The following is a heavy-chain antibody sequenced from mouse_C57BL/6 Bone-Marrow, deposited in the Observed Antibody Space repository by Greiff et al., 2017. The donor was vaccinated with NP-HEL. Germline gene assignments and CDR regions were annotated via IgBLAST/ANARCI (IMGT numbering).Heavy chain of an antibody. D-gene: IGHD2-12*01. Sequence: VQVVESGAELVRPGTSVKMSCKASGYTFTNYWIGWAKQRPGHGLEWIGDIYPGGGYTNYNEKFKGKATLTADKSSSTAYMQFSSLTSEDSAIYYCARSLVNFYFDYWGQGTTLTVSS. CDR3: ARSLVNFYFDY. V-gene: IGHV1-63*01. CDR1: GYTFTNYW. CDR2: IYPGGGYT. J-gene: IGHJ2*01.